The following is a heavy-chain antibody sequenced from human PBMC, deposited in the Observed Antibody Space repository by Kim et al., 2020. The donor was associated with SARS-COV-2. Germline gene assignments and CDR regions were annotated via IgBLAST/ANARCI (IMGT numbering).Heavy chain of an antibody. Sequence: SETLSLTCLVSGESIISNDYYWGWVRQPPGKGPEWIGSVYFTGSTYLNPSLKSRVSISVDTSKSQFSLSMTSVTAADTAVYFCVRHVNDLVTGYSPFDS. CDR1: GESIISNDYY. D-gene: IGHD3-9*01. J-gene: IGHJ5*01. V-gene: IGHV4-39*07. CDR2: VYFTGST. CDR3: VRHVNDLVTGYSPFDS.